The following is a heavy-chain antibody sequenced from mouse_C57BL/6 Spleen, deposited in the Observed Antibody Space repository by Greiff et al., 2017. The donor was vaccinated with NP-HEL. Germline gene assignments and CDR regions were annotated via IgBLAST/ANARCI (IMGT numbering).Heavy chain of an antibody. J-gene: IGHJ3*01. Sequence: VKLQESGAELVKPGASVKLSCKASGYTFTEYTIHWVKQRSGQGLEWIGWFYPGSGSIKYNEKFKDKATLTADKSSSTVYMELSRLTSEASAVYFCERHENYYYGSIPSWFAYWGQGTLVTVSA. CDR1: GYTFTEYT. CDR2: FYPGSGSI. CDR3: ERHENYYYGSIPSWFAY. D-gene: IGHD1-1*01. V-gene: IGHV1-62-2*01.